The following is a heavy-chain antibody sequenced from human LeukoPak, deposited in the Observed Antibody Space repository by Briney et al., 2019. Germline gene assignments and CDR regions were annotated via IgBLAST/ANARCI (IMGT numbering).Heavy chain of an antibody. J-gene: IGHJ4*02. Sequence: GGSLRLSCAASGFTFSSYAMHWVRQAPGKGLEWVAVISYDGSNKYYADSVKGRFTISRDNSKNTLYLQMNSLRAEDTAVYYCAKGAVGQWVPFDYWGQGTLVTVSS. CDR1: GFTFSSYA. CDR2: ISYDGSNK. CDR3: AKGAVGQWVPFDY. V-gene: IGHV3-30-3*01. D-gene: IGHD6-19*01.